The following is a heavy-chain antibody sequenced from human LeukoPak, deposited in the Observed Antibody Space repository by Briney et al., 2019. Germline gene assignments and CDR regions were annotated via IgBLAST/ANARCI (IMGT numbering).Heavy chain of an antibody. V-gene: IGHV6-1*01. CDR1: GDSVSSNSAA. CDR2: TYYRSEWYN. J-gene: IGHJ3*02. Sequence: SQTLSLTCAISGDSVSSNSAAWNWIRQSPSRGLEWLGRTYYRSEWYNDSAVSVQSRITINPDTSKNQFSLQLNSVTPEDTAVYFCARGPGLRMGAFDIWGQGTVVSVSS. CDR3: ARGPGLRMGAFDI. D-gene: IGHD4-17*01.